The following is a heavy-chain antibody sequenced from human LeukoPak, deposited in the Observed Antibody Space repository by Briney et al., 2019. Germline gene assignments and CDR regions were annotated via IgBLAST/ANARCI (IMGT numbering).Heavy chain of an antibody. CDR1: GGSISSGSYY. J-gene: IGHJ4*02. D-gene: IGHD1-1*01. CDR2: IYTSGST. Sequence: SETLSLTCTVSGGSISSGSYYWSWIRQPAGKGLEWIGRIYTSGSTNYNPSLKSRVTISVDTSKNQFSLKLSSVTAADTAVYYCARGRRTTGTTYFDYWGQGTLVTVSS. V-gene: IGHV4-61*02. CDR3: ARGRRTTGTTYFDY.